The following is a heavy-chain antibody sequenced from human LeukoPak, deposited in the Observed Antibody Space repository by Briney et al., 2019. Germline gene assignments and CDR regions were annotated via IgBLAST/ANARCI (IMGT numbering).Heavy chain of an antibody. CDR2: ISYDGSNK. CDR3: PFLRTYTYDSSFEY. CDR1: GFTFSSYG. D-gene: IGHD3-22*01. J-gene: IGHJ4*02. V-gene: IGHV3-30*03. Sequence: PGGSLRLSCAVSGFTFSSYGMHWVRQAPGKGLEWVAGISYDGSNKYYADSVRGRFTISRDNSKNRLYLQMNSLRAEDTAVYYCPFLRTYTYDSSFEYWGQGGLVTVSS.